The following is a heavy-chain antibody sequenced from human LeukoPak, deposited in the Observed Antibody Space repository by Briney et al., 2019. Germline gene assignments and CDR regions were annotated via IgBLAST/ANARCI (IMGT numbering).Heavy chain of an antibody. CDR3: ARNTWFGEGIDAFDI. J-gene: IGHJ3*02. Sequence: GGSLRLSFAASGFTYSSYTMKWVRQAPGKGLEWVSSISSRSSYIYYAGSVKGRFTISRDNAESSLYLQMNSLRAEDTAVYYCARNTWFGEGIDAFDIWGQGTMVTVSS. CDR2: ISSRSSYI. D-gene: IGHD3-10*01. V-gene: IGHV3-21*01. CDR1: GFTYSSYT.